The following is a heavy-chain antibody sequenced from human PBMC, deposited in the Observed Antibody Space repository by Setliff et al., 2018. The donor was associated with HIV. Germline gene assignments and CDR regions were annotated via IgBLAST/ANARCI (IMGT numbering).Heavy chain of an antibody. J-gene: IGHJ4*02. Sequence: GASVKVSCKASGYNFTDYDINWVRQATGQGLEWMGWMDPNNGNTYYAQKLQGRVTVTTDTSTSTAYMELRSLRSDDTAVYYCARDSDIVATTPGYWGQGTLVTVSS. V-gene: IGHV1-18*01. CDR1: GYNFTDYD. CDR3: ARDSDIVATTPGY. D-gene: IGHD5-12*01. CDR2: MDPNNGNT.